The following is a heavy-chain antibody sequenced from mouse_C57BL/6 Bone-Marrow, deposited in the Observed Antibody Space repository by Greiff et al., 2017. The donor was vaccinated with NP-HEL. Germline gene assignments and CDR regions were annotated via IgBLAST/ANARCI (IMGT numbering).Heavy chain of an antibody. J-gene: IGHJ3*01. Sequence: VQLQQSGAELVRPGASVTLSCKASGYTFTDYEMHWVKQTPVHGLEWIGAIDPETGGTAYNQKFKGKAILTADKSSSTAYMQLSSLTSEDSAVYYCVNYWFAYWGQGTLVTVSA. CDR2: IDPETGGT. D-gene: IGHD1-3*01. CDR1: GYTFTDYE. V-gene: IGHV1-15*01. CDR3: VNYWFAY.